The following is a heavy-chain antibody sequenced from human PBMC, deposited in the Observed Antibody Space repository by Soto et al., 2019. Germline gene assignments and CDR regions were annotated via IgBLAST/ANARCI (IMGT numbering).Heavy chain of an antibody. CDR1: GFTFSSYW. J-gene: IGHJ4*02. V-gene: IGHV3-74*01. Sequence: GGSLRLSCAASGFTFSSYWMHWVRQAPGKGLVWVSGINGDGSTATYADSMKGRFIISRDNAKNMLYLQMNSLTAEDTAVYYCARPRYDGSGTPFDHWGQGTLVTVSS. CDR3: ARPRYDGSGTPFDH. D-gene: IGHD3-22*01. CDR2: INGDGSTA.